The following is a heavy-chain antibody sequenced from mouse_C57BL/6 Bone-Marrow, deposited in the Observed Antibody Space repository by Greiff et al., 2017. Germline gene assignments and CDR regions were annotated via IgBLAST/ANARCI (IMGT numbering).Heavy chain of an antibody. Sequence: QVHVKQPGAELVKPGASVKLSCKASGYTFTSYWMHWVKQRPGQGLEWIGMIHPNSGSTKYNEKFKSKATLTVDKSSSTAYMQLSSLTSEDAAVYYCARGGGLGGFAYWGQGTLVTVSA. D-gene: IGHD2-4*01. V-gene: IGHV1-64*01. CDR2: IHPNSGST. CDR1: GYTFTSYW. J-gene: IGHJ3*01. CDR3: ARGGGLGGFAY.